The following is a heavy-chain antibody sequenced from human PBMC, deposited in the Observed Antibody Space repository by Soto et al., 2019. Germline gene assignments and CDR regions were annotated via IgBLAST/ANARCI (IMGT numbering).Heavy chain of an antibody. D-gene: IGHD3-22*01. J-gene: IGHJ5*02. CDR2: IYYSGST. CDR3: ARGVITIGHDSSGFNWFDP. Sequence: SETLSLTCTVSGGSISSGDYYWSWIRQPPGKGLEWIGYIYYSGSTYYNPSLKSRVTISVDTSKNQFSLKLSSVTAADTAVYYCARGVITIGHDSSGFNWFDPWGQGTLVTVSS. CDR1: GGSISSGDYY. V-gene: IGHV4-30-4*01.